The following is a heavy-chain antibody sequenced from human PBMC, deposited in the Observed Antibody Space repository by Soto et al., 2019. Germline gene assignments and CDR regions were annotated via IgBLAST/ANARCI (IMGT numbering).Heavy chain of an antibody. V-gene: IGHV3-21*01. CDR1: GFTFSTYT. Sequence: PGESLKISCAASGFTFSTYTMNWVRQPPGKGLEWVASISSSSGYIYYAGSLQGRFTISRDDAKNSLSLHMNSLTAEDTAVYYCARVRSYSYGQGYAMDVWGQGTSVTVSS. CDR3: ARVRSYSYGQGYAMDV. D-gene: IGHD3-16*01. CDR2: ISSSSGYI. J-gene: IGHJ6*01.